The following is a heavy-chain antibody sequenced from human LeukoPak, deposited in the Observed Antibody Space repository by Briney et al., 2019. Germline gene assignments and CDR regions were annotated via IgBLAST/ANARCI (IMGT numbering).Heavy chain of an antibody. V-gene: IGHV4-34*01. CDR3: ARTWSRGYYRRSGFDP. Sequence: SETLSLTCAVYGGSFSGYYWSLIRQPPGKGLEWIGEINHSGSTNYNPSLKSRVTISVDTSKNQFSLKLSSVTAADTAVYYCARTWSRGYYRRSGFDPWGQGTLVTVSS. J-gene: IGHJ5*02. CDR1: GGSFSGYY. D-gene: IGHD3-16*02. CDR2: INHSGST.